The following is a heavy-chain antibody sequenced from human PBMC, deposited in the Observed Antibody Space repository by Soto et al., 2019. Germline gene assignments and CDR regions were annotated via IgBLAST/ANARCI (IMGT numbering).Heavy chain of an antibody. V-gene: IGHV1-18*01. Sequence: ASVKVSCKASGYTFTSYGISWVRQAPGQGLERMGWISAYNGNTNYAQKLQGRVTMTTDTSTSTAYMELRSLRSDDTAVYYCARDAAVAGNNNWFDSWGQGTLVTVSS. CDR1: GYTFTSYG. CDR3: ARDAAVAGNNNWFDS. J-gene: IGHJ5*01. CDR2: ISAYNGNT. D-gene: IGHD6-19*01.